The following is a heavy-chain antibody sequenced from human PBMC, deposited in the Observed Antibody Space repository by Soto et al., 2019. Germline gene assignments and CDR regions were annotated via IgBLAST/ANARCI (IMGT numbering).Heavy chain of an antibody. D-gene: IGHD6-19*01. CDR1: GFTFSSYA. CDR2: ISGSGGST. CDR3: AKDLAVAGPYTYCFDY. V-gene: IGHV3-23*01. J-gene: IGHJ4*02. Sequence: PGGSLRLSCAASGFTFSSYAMSWVRQAPGKGLEWVSAISGSGGSTYYADSVKGRFTISRDNSKNTLYLQMNSLRAEDTAVYYCAKDLAVAGPYTYCFDYWGQGTLVTVSS.